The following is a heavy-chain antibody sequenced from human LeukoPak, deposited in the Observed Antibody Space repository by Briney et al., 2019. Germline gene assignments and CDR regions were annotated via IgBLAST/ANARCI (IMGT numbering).Heavy chain of an antibody. CDR1: GFTFSSYS. D-gene: IGHD2-15*01. V-gene: IGHV3-48*04. J-gene: IGHJ4*02. Sequence: PGGSLRLSCAASGFTFSSYSMNWVRQAPGKGLEWVSYISSSSSTIYCADSVKGRFTISRDNAKNSLYLQMSSLRAEDTAIYYCARVTYSYYFDYWGQGTLVTVSS. CDR3: ARVTYSYYFDY. CDR2: ISSSSSTI.